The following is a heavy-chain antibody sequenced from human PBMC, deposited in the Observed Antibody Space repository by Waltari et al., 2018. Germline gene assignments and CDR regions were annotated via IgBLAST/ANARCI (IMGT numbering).Heavy chain of an antibody. CDR3: ARDRSGSYRVGYFDY. J-gene: IGHJ4*02. Sequence: EVQLVEPGGGLIQPGGSLRLSCAASGFTVCSNYMSWVSPAPGKGREWVSVIYSGGSTYYADSVKGRFTISRDHSKNTLYLQMNSLRAEDTAVYYCARDRSGSYRVGYFDYWGQGTLVTVSS. D-gene: IGHD1-26*01. V-gene: IGHV3-53*01. CDR2: IYSGGST. CDR1: GFTVCSNY.